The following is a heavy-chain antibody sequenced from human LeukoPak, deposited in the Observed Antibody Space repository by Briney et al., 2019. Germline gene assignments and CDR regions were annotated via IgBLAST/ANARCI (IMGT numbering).Heavy chain of an antibody. CDR1: GYTFNTYG. CDR2: ISAHDGNT. J-gene: IGHJ4*02. D-gene: IGHD6-13*01. V-gene: IGHV1-18*01. CDR3: ARDGVADGSWSQFDF. Sequence: ASVKVSCKASGYTFNTYGISWVRQAPGQGLEWMGWISAHDGNTKYAEQLQGRVIMTTDTSTSTAYLELRTLTSDDTAVYYCARDGVADGSWSQFDFWGQGTLVTAS.